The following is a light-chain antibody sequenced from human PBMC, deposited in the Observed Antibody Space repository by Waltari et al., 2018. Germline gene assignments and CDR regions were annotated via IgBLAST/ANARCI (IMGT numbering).Light chain of an antibody. CDR2: ENN. Sequence: QSVLTQPPSVSAAPGQTVTISCSADSSKIGNNYVSWYQHFPGTAPKLLIYENNRPPSGIPDRCSGSKSGTSATLGITGLQTGDEADYYCGTWDASLGGIFGTGTKVTVL. CDR3: GTWDASLGGI. V-gene: IGLV1-51*02. CDR1: SSKIGNNY. J-gene: IGLJ1*01.